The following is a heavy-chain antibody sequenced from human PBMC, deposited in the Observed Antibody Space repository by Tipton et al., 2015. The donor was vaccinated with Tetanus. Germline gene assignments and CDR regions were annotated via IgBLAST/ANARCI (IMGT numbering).Heavy chain of an antibody. CDR3: ARANYEFPKKGPFDY. CDR1: GGSLSSSH. D-gene: IGHD3-3*01. CDR2: ITYSRTT. J-gene: IGHJ4*02. Sequence: TLSLTCSVSGGSLSSSHWAWIRQPPGKGLEWIGKITYSRTTSYNSSLKSRVTMSLDASTSQFSLKLTSATAADTAVYYCARANYEFPKKGPFDYWGPGSLVIFSS. V-gene: IGHV4-59*01.